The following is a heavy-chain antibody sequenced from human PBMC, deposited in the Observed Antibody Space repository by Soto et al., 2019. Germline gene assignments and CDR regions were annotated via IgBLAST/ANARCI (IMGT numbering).Heavy chain of an antibody. J-gene: IGHJ4*02. Sequence: TSEALSLTCAVYGGYFSCYEWIWIRQPPGKGLEWIGEINHSGSTNYNPSLKSRVTISVDTSKNQFSLKLSSVTAADTAVYYCARAVPVSRAIASGSHDYWGQGTLVTVS. V-gene: IGHV4-34*01. CDR2: INHSGST. D-gene: IGHD2-2*01. CDR1: GGYFSCYE. CDR3: ARAVPVSRAIASGSHDY.